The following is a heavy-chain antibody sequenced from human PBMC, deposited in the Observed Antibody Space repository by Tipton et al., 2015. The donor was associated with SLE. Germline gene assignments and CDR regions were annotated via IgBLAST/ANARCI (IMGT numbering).Heavy chain of an antibody. Sequence: SLRLSCAASGFTFSRSDMHWVRQPTEGLEWVAAIGRGGDIYYSASVKGRFTISRENAKNSLYLQMNTLRAGDTAVYYCARGILGDPVAFEMWGQGTMAIVSS. J-gene: IGHJ3*02. CDR2: IGRGGDI. CDR1: GFTFSRSD. CDR3: ARGILGDPVAFEM. D-gene: IGHD1-26*01. V-gene: IGHV3-13*01.